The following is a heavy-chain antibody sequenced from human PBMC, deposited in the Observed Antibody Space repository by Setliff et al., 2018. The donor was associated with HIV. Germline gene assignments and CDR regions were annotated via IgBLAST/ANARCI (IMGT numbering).Heavy chain of an antibody. D-gene: IGHD5-18*01. CDR2: IYYSGST. CDR3: ARTRGYTYGYIDS. Sequence: SETLSLTCTVSGDSITNDDYYWGWIRQPPGKGLEWIAIIYYSGSTYYNPSLKSRVTISVDTSKNQFSLRLSSVTAADTAVYYCARTRGYTYGYIDSWGQGTLVTVSS. V-gene: IGHV4-39*01. CDR1: GDSITNDDYY. J-gene: IGHJ4*02.